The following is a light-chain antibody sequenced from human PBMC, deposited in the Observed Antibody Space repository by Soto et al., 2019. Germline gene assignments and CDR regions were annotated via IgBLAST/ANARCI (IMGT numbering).Light chain of an antibody. Sequence: QSALTQPASVSGSPGQSITISCTGSSSDVGTYDLVSWYQHHPGAAPKLMIYEATRRPSGISNRFSGSKSGNTASLTISGLQAEDEADYYCFSYTSSGTYVFGTGTKLTVL. J-gene: IGLJ1*01. V-gene: IGLV2-14*02. CDR1: SSDVGTYDL. CDR3: FSYTSSGTYV. CDR2: EAT.